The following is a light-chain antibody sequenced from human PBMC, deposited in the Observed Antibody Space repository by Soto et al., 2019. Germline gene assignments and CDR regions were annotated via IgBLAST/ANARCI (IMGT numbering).Light chain of an antibody. Sequence: IHMTHSPSSPSASLGDRVTITFEASQDITNYLNWYQQKPGKAPRLLLYDASSLETGVPSRFSGSGSGTDFTFTISSLQPEDIATYYCQHYDHLPITFGQGTRLEIK. CDR2: DAS. J-gene: IGKJ5*01. CDR3: QHYDHLPIT. CDR1: QDITNY. V-gene: IGKV1-33*01.